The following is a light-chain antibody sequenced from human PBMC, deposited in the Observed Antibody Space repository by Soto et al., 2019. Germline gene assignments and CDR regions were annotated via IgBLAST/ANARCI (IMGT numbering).Light chain of an antibody. CDR1: QGSSDY. Sequence: DIQMTQSPSSLSAFLGDRVTITCRASQGSSDYLVWYQQKPGKVPKLLIYAASTLQSGVPPRFSGTGSGKDCTLTISSLQPEDVATYYCQNYYSAPFTFGPGTKVDIK. CDR3: QNYYSAPFT. J-gene: IGKJ3*01. CDR2: AAS. V-gene: IGKV1-27*01.